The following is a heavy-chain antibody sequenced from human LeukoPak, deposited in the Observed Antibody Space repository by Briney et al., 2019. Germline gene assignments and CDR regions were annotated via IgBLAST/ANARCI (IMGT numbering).Heavy chain of an antibody. Sequence: GGSLRLSCAPSGFTFSSYSINWVRQAPGKGLEWVSYISSSSSYIYYADSVKGRFTISRDNAKNSLYLQMNSLRAEDTAVYYCARDGAVAGDTSDVDAFYIWGQGTMVTVSS. V-gene: IGHV3-21*01. CDR1: GFTFSSYS. CDR2: ISSSSSYI. CDR3: ARDGAVAGDTSDVDAFYI. J-gene: IGHJ3*02. D-gene: IGHD6-19*01.